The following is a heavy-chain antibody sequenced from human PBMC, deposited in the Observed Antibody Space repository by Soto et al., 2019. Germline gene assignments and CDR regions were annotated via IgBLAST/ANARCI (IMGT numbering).Heavy chain of an antibody. CDR2: IYYSGST. J-gene: IGHJ4*02. D-gene: IGHD2-15*01. CDR1: YGSISSSSYY. Sequence: WETLSLTCAVSYGSISSSSYYWGFLLQPPGKGLEWIGSIYYSGSTYYNPSLKSRVTISVDTSKNQFSLKLSSVTAADTAVYYCARHTPAISISDHWGQGTLVTVPQ. CDR3: ARHTPAISISDH. V-gene: IGHV4-39*01.